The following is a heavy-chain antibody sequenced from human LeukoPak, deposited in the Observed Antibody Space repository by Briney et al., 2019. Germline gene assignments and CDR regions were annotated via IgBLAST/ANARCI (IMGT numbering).Heavy chain of an antibody. J-gene: IGHJ5*02. CDR2: IYPGDSDT. CDR1: GYSFTSYW. D-gene: IGHD3-10*01. Sequence: GESLKISCKGSGYSFTSYWIGWVRQMPGKGLEWMGIIYPGDSDTRYSPSFQGQVTISADKSISTAYLQWSSLKASDTAMYYXXXXLXXXGDSSWFDPWGQGTLVTVSS. V-gene: IGHV5-51*01. CDR3: XXXLXXXGDSSWFDP.